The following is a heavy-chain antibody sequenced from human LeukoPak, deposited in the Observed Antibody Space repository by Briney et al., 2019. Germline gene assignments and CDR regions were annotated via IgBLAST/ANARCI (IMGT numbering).Heavy chain of an antibody. J-gene: IGHJ4*02. CDR2: ISGSGGST. CDR3: ASISTYYDFWSGLSY. V-gene: IGHV3-23*01. D-gene: IGHD3-3*01. Sequence: GGSLRLSCAASGITFSSYAMSWVRQAPGKGLEWVSAISGSGGSTYYADSVKGRFTISRDNSKNTLYLQMNSLRAEDTAVYYCASISTYYDFWSGLSYWGQGTLVTVSS. CDR1: GITFSSYA.